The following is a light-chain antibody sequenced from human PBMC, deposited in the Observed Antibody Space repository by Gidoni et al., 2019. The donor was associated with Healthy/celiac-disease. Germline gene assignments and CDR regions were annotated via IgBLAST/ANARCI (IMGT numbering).Light chain of an antibody. CDR3: QQSYSTPRT. V-gene: IGKV1-39*01. CDR2: AAS. J-gene: IGKJ1*01. CDR1: QSISSY. Sequence: LQMTPSPSSLPASVGDRVTITCRASQSISSYLNWYQQKPGKAPKLLIYAASSLQSGVPSRFSGSGSGTDFTLTISSLQPEDFATYYCQQSYSTPRTFGQGTKVEIK.